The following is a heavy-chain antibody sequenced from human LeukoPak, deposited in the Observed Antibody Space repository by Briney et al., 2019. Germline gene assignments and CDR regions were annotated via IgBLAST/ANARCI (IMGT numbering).Heavy chain of an antibody. CDR2: IYSGGST. D-gene: IGHD3-16*01. J-gene: IGHJ5*02. V-gene: IGHV3-53*01. CDR1: GFTVSSNY. Sequence: PGGSLRLSCAASGFTVSSNYMSWVCQAPGKGLEWVSVIYSGGSTYYADSVKGRFTISRDNSKNTLYLQMNSLRAEDTAVYYCASVGGHNWFDPWGQGTLVTVSS. CDR3: ASVGGHNWFDP.